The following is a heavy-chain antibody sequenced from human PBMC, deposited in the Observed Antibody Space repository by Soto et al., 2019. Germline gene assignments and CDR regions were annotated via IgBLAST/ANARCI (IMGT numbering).Heavy chain of an antibody. CDR2: INPNSGGT. J-gene: IGHJ6*02. CDR3: ARAGDIVVVPADITYYYYGMDV. D-gene: IGHD2-2*01. CDR1: GYTFTGYY. Sequence: GASVKVSCKASGYTFTGYYMHWVRQAPGQGLEWMGWINPNSGGTNYAQKFQGWVTMTRDTSISTAYMELSRLRSDDTAVYYCARAGDIVVVPADITYYYYGMDVWGQGTTVTVSS. V-gene: IGHV1-2*04.